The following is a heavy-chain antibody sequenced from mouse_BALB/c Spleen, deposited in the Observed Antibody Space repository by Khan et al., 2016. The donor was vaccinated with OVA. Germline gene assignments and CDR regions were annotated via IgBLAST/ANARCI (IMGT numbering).Heavy chain of an antibody. CDR1: GYTFTDYY. Sequence: VQLKQSGAELARPGASVKLSCKASGYTFTDYYINWVKQRTGQGLEWIGEISPGSGDTYYNERFKGKATLTAVKSSSTAYMQLSSLTSEASAVYFCARRNYFGYTFAYWGQGTLVTVAA. CDR2: ISPGSGDT. J-gene: IGHJ3*01. V-gene: IGHV1-77*01. CDR3: ARRNYFGYTFAY. D-gene: IGHD1-2*01.